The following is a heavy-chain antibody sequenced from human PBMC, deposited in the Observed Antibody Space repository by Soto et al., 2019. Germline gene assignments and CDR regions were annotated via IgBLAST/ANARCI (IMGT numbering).Heavy chain of an antibody. CDR2: VWYDGGNK. V-gene: IGHV3-33*01. J-gene: IGHJ6*02. Sequence: QVQLVESGGGVVQPGRSLRLSCAASGFTFSSYGMHWVRQAPGKGLEWVALVWYDGGNKYYADSVKGRFTISRDNSKNTLYLQMNSLRDEDTAVYYCVRAAGYSGNDYVYYYGTDVWGQGTTVTVSS. CDR3: VRAAGYSGNDYVYYYGTDV. CDR1: GFTFSSYG. D-gene: IGHD5-12*01.